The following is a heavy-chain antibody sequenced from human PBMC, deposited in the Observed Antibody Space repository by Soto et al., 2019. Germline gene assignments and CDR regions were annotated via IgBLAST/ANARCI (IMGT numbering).Heavy chain of an antibody. CDR1: GGSISSYY. V-gene: IGHV4-59*01. Sequence: SETLSLTXTVSGGSISSYYWSWIRQPPGKGLEWIGYIYYTRSTNYNPSLKSRVTISVDTSKNQFSLKLSSVTAADTAVYYCVREQPRSIVRGVPVDDSSMDVWGQGTTVTVSS. J-gene: IGHJ6*02. CDR3: VREQPRSIVRGVPVDDSSMDV. D-gene: IGHD3-3*01. CDR2: IYYTRST.